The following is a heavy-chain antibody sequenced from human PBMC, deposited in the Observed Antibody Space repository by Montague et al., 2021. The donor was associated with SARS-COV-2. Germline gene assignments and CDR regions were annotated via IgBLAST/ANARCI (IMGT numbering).Heavy chain of an antibody. CDR2: INHTGTA. V-gene: IGHV4-34*01. CDR3: ARGEVTISEARIFDAGAGHLDG. D-gene: IGHD3-3*01. CDR1: SGSISGCN. J-gene: IGHJ6*02. Sequence: SETLSLTCAVYSGSISGCNWTWIRQSPGKGLEWIGDINHTGTANYNPSLKGRVTLSRDTSKNQFSLKLQSVTPADTAVYYCARGEVTISEARIFDAGAGHLDGWGQGVSVTVSS.